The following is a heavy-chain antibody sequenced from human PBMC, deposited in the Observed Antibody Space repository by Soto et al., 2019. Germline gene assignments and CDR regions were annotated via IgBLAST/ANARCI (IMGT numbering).Heavy chain of an antibody. CDR2: ISGSGGST. J-gene: IGHJ6*02. V-gene: IGHV3-23*01. D-gene: IGHD6-19*01. Sequence: GGSLRLSCAASGFTFSSYAMSWVRQAPGKGLEWVSAISGSGGSTYYADSVKGRFTISRDNSKNTLYLQMNSLRAEDTAVYSCAKDRTSPWLVGPRGTGMDVWGQGPTVTVSS. CDR1: GFTFSSYA. CDR3: AKDRTSPWLVGPRGTGMDV.